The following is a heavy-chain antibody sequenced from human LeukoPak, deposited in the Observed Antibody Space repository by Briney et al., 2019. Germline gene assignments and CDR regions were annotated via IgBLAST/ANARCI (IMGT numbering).Heavy chain of an antibody. CDR3: ARVRAYDSSGYYYHYYYYMDV. D-gene: IGHD3-22*01. Sequence: PGGSLRLSCAASGFTFSNYAMSWVRQAPGKGLEWVSGISGSGGTTYYADSVKGRFTISRDNSKNTLYLQMNSLRAEDTALYYCARVRAYDSSGYYYHYYYYMDVWGKGTTVTVSS. V-gene: IGHV3-23*01. CDR2: ISGSGGTT. CDR1: GFTFSNYA. J-gene: IGHJ6*03.